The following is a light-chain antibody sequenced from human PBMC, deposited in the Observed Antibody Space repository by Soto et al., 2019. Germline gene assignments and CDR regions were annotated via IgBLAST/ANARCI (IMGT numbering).Light chain of an antibody. J-gene: IGKJ4*01. Sequence: DIQLTQSPSLLSASLGDRVTITCRASQGVRSYLAWYQQKPGEAPKVLIYGTSTLQSGVPSRFSGSGSGTEFTLTISSLQPEDFATYYCQQLSSYPLTFGGGTKVDIK. V-gene: IGKV1-9*01. CDR2: GTS. CDR3: QQLSSYPLT. CDR1: QGVRSY.